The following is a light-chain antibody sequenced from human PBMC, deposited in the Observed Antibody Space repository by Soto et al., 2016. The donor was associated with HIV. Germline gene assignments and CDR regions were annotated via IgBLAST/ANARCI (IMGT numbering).Light chain of an antibody. V-gene: IGKV1-5*03. J-gene: IGKJ2*01. Sequence: DIQMTQSPSTLSASVGDRVTITCRASQSINSWLAWYQQKAGKAPKLLIYKASSLESGVPSRFSGSGSGTDFTLTISSLQPEDSASYFCLQDYNYPYTFGQGTKLEIK. CDR2: KAS. CDR1: QSINSW. CDR3: LQDYNYPYT.